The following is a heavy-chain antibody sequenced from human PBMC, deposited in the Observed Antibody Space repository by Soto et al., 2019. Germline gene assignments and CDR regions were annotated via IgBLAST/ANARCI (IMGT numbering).Heavy chain of an antibody. CDR1: GYTFTNYA. CDR3: ATSTSAWYDY. J-gene: IGHJ4*02. V-gene: IGHV1-3*01. D-gene: IGHD6-19*01. CDR2: LNVGNGNT. Sequence: QVQLVQSGAEVKTPGASVKVSCKASGYTFTNYAIHWVSQAPGQSLAWMGWLNVGNGNTKYSQKFQGRVTITRDTSASTAYIAYMELSSLRSVDTAVYYCATSTSAWYDYWGQGTLVTVSS.